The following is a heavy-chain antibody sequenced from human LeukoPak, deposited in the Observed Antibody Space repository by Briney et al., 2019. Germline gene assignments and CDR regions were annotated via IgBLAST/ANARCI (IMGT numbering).Heavy chain of an antibody. V-gene: IGHV5-51*01. D-gene: IGHD3-22*01. CDR2: IYPGDSDT. Sequence: GESLKISCKGSGYSFTSYWIGWVRQMPGKGLEWMGIIYPGDSDTRYSPSFQGQVTISADKSISTAYLQWSSLKASDTAMYYCASSYYCDSSGYYLDAFDIWGQGTMVTVSS. CDR1: GYSFTSYW. J-gene: IGHJ3*02. CDR3: ASSYYCDSSGYYLDAFDI.